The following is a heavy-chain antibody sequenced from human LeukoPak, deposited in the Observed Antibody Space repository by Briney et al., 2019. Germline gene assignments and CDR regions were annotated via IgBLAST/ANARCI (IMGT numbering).Heavy chain of an antibody. J-gene: IGHJ4*02. Sequence: PSETLSLTCTVSGGSISSYYWNWIRQPAGKGLEWIGRIYASGSTNYNPSLKSRVTMSVDTSKNQFSLKLSSVTAADTAVYYCARESPVGYGGNSFDYWGQGTLVTVSS. CDR2: IYASGST. CDR1: GGSISSYY. D-gene: IGHD4-23*01. CDR3: ARESPVGYGGNSFDY. V-gene: IGHV4-4*07.